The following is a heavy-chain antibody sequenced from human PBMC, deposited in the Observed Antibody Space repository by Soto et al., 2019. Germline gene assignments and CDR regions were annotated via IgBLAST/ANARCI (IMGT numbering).Heavy chain of an antibody. CDR3: ARGALTVANWFDP. CDR1: GYTFTDYY. CDR2: INPNNGVT. V-gene: IGHV1-2*02. J-gene: IGHJ5*02. Sequence: ASVKVSCKASGYTFTDYYMNWVRQAPGQGLEWMGWINPNNGVTNYAQKFQGRVTMTRDTSISTAYMGLSRLRSDDTALYYCARGALTVANWFDPWGQGTHVTVSS. D-gene: IGHD6-19*01.